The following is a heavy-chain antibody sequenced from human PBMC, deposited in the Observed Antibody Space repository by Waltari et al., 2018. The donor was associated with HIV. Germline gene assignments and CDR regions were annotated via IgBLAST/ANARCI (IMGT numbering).Heavy chain of an antibody. CDR3: ASARETMGVDSES. Sequence: QLVQSGAEVRKPGSSVRVSCKASGGEFNSYSINWVRQVNGQGLEWLGRNIPMSNTANNAQKFQGRVTITADKSTSTAYMELSSLKSDDTGVYYCASARETMGVDSESWGQGSLVTVSS. CDR2: NIPMSNTA. CDR1: GGEFNSYS. D-gene: IGHD3-10*01. V-gene: IGHV1-69*08. J-gene: IGHJ4*02.